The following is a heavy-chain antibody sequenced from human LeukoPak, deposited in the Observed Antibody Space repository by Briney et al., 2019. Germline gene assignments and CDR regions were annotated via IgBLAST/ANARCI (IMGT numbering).Heavy chain of an antibody. Sequence: SETLSLTCTVSGGSISSYYWSWIRQPPGKGLEWIGYIYYSGSTNYNPSLKSRVTISVDTSKKQFSLKLSSVTAADTAVYYCARDSRYRYFDYWGQGTLVTVSS. CDR3: ARDSRYRYFDY. V-gene: IGHV4-59*12. J-gene: IGHJ4*02. CDR2: IYYSGST. D-gene: IGHD1-26*01. CDR1: GGSISSYY.